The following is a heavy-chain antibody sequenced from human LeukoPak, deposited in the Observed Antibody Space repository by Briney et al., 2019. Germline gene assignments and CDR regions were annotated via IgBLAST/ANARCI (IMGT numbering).Heavy chain of an antibody. D-gene: IGHD3-16*01. CDR3: ARVGRQGATDY. CDR2: ISSSSSYI. Sequence: GGSLRLSCAAPGFTFSSYSMNWVRQAPGKGLEWVSSISSSSSYIYYADTVKGRFTISRDNAKNSLYLQMSSLRAEDTAVYYCARVGRQGATDYWGQGTLVTVSS. CDR1: GFTFSSYS. V-gene: IGHV3-21*01. J-gene: IGHJ4*02.